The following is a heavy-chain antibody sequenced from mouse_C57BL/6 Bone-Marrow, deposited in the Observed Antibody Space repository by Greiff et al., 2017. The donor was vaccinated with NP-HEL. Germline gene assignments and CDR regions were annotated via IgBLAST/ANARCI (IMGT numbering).Heavy chain of an antibody. V-gene: IGHV3-8*01. D-gene: IGHD1-1*01. CDR1: GYSITSDY. CDR3: ARSPYYGSSYGYAMDY. CDR2: ISYSGST. Sequence: EVKLMESGPGLAKPSQTLSLTCSVTGYSITSDYWNWIRKFPGNKLEYMGYISYSGSTYYNPSLKSRISITRDTSKNQYYLQLNSVTTEDTATYDCARSPYYGSSYGYAMDYWGQGTSVTVSS. J-gene: IGHJ4*01.